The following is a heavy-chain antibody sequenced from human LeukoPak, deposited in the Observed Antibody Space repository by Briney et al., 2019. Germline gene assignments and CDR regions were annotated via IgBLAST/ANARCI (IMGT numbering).Heavy chain of an antibody. CDR1: GYTFTSYD. Sequence: GASVKVSCKASGYTFTSYDINWVRQATGQGLEWMGWMNPNSGNTGYAQKFQGRVTITRNTSISTAYMELSSLRSEDTAVYYCARRHYDFWSGYYYYYYMDVWGKGTTVTVSS. CDR2: MNPNSGNT. CDR3: ARRHYDFWSGYYYYYYMDV. D-gene: IGHD3-3*01. V-gene: IGHV1-8*03. J-gene: IGHJ6*03.